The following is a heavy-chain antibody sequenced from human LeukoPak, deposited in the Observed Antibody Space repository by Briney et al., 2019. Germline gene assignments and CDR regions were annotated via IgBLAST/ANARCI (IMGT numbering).Heavy chain of an antibody. CDR2: ISAYNGNT. CDR3: ARDCSSTSCYFYYGMDV. CDR1: GYTFTSYG. V-gene: IGHV1-18*01. D-gene: IGHD2-2*01. J-gene: IGHJ6*02. Sequence: ASVKVSCTASGYTFTSYGISWVRQAPGQGLEWMGWISAYNGNTNYAQKLQGRVTMTTDTSTSTAYMELRSLRSDDTAVYYCARDCSSTSCYFYYGMDVWGQGTTVTVSS.